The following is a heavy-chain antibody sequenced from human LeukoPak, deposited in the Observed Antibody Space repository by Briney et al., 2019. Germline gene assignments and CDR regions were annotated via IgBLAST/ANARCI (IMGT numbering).Heavy chain of an antibody. Sequence: SVKVSCKASGGTFSSYAISLVRQAPGQGLEWMGRIIPILGIANYAQKFQGRVTITADKSTSTAYMELSSLRPEDTAVYYCARASFLEWLLDYWGQGTLVTVSS. V-gene: IGHV1-69*04. J-gene: IGHJ4*02. CDR2: IIPILGIA. D-gene: IGHD3-3*01. CDR1: GGTFSSYA. CDR3: ARASFLEWLLDY.